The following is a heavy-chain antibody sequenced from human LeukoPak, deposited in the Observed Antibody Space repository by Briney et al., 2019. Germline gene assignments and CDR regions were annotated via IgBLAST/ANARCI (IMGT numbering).Heavy chain of an antibody. J-gene: IGHJ4*02. Sequence: QPGGSLRLSCAASGFTFINYWMTWVRQAPGEGLEWVADIKQDGSEKYYVDSVEGRFTISRDNAKNSLYLQMNSLRAEGTALYFCARGFSGSYRTPIGYWGQGTLVTASS. V-gene: IGHV3-7*01. D-gene: IGHD1-26*01. CDR2: IKQDGSEK. CDR3: ARGFSGSYRTPIGY. CDR1: GFTFINYW.